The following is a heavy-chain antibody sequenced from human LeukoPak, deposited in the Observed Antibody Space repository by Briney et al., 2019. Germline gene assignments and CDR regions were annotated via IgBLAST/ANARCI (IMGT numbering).Heavy chain of an antibody. CDR1: GFSFSFSN. CDR3: ARDRDSSGLYGGADL. V-gene: IGHV3-21*03. CDR2: ISSTNGHT. J-gene: IGHJ5*02. D-gene: IGHD6-19*01. Sequence: PGGSLRLSCAASGFSFSFSNMNWVRQAPGKGLEWVSYISSTNGHTYYADSVNGRFTISRDTAKNSLYLQMNSLRGEDTARYFCARDRDSSGLYGGADLWGQGVLVTVSA.